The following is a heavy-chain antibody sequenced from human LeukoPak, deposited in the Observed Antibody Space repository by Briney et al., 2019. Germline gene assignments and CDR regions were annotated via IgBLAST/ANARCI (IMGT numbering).Heavy chain of an antibody. V-gene: IGHV4-34*01. D-gene: IGHD3-22*01. CDR2: INHSGST. J-gene: IGHJ4*02. CDR3: ARGDDSSGYYHSDFDY. CDR1: GGSFSGYY. Sequence: SETLSLTCAVYGGSFSGYYWSWIRQPPGKGLEWIGEINHSGSTNYNPSLKSRVTISVDTSKNQFSLKLSSVTAADTAVYYCARGDDSSGYYHSDFDYWGQGTLVTVSS.